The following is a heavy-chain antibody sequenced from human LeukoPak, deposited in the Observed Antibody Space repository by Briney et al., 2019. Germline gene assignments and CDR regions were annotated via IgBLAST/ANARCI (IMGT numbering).Heavy chain of an antibody. Sequence: SETLSLTCTVSGGSISSSSYYWGWIRQPPGKGLEWTGSIYYSGSTYYNPSLKSRVTISVDTSKNQFSLKLRSVTAADTAVYYCASNNHRDGYSYGDYYFDYWGQGTLVTVSS. V-gene: IGHV4-39*07. D-gene: IGHD5-18*01. CDR1: GGSISSSSYY. CDR2: IYYSGST. CDR3: ASNNHRDGYSYGDYYFDY. J-gene: IGHJ4*02.